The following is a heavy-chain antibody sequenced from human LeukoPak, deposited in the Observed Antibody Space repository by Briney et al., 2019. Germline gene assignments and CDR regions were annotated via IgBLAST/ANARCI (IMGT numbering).Heavy chain of an antibody. CDR3: ARDQLGALDY. J-gene: IGHJ4*02. CDR2: IKQDATEK. D-gene: IGHD1-26*01. CDR1: GFTFSTYW. V-gene: IGHV3-7*01. Sequence: GGPLRLSCAASGFTFSTYWMAWVRQAPGKGPEWVANIKQDATEKYYVESVKGRFTISRDNAKNSLYLQMNSLRAEDTAVYFCARDQLGALDYWGQGTLVTVSS.